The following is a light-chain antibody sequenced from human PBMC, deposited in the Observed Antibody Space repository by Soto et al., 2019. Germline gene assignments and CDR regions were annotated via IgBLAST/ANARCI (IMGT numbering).Light chain of an antibody. Sequence: QSVLTQPPSVSGAPGQRVTISCTGSNSNIGAGYDVHWYQQFPGTAPKLLIYGNINRPSGVPDRFSGSKSGPSASLAITGLQAEDEADYYCQSYDSRLSNYVFGGGTKVT. CDR3: QSYDSRLSNYV. V-gene: IGLV1-40*01. CDR1: NSNIGAGYD. CDR2: GNI. J-gene: IGLJ1*01.